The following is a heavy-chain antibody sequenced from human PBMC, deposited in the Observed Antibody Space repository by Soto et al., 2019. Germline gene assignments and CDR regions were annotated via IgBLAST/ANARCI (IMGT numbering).Heavy chain of an antibody. V-gene: IGHV1-2*02. Sequence: GASVKVSCKASGYTFTGYCMHCVRQAPRQGLEWMGWINPNSGGTNYAQKFQGRVTITADKSTSTVYMELSSLRSADTAVYYCARVAEMGTVTKGYYYYMDVWGKGTTVTVSS. D-gene: IGHD4-17*01. CDR1: GYTFTGYC. J-gene: IGHJ6*03. CDR3: ARVAEMGTVTKGYYYYMDV. CDR2: INPNSGGT.